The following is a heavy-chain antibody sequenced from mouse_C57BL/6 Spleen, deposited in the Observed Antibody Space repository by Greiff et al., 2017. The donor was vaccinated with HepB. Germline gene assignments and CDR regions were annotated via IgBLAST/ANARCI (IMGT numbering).Heavy chain of an antibody. CDR3: TRDDYDVDYAMDY. Sequence: EVQRVESGGGLVQPGGSMKLSCAASGFTFSDAWMDWVRQSPEKGLEWVAEIRNKANNHATYYAESVKGRFTISRDDSKSSVYLQMNSLRAEDTGIYYCTRDDYDVDYAMDYWGQGTSVTVSS. J-gene: IGHJ4*01. CDR1: GFTFSDAW. V-gene: IGHV6-6*01. CDR2: IRNKANNHAT. D-gene: IGHD2-4*01.